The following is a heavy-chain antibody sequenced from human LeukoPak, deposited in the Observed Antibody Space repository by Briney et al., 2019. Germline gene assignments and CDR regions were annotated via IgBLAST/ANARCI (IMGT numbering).Heavy chain of an antibody. CDR2: IGTSGRYI. CDR1: GFTFSSYP. V-gene: IGHV3-21*01. J-gene: IGHJ3*02. Sequence: GGSLRLSCAASGFTFSSYPLNWVRQASGKGLEWVSSIGTSGRYIYYADSVKGRFTISRDNAKNSLYLQMNSLRAEDTAVYYCARFVFGSNDAFDIWGQGTMVTVSS. CDR3: ARFVFGSNDAFDI. D-gene: IGHD3-16*01.